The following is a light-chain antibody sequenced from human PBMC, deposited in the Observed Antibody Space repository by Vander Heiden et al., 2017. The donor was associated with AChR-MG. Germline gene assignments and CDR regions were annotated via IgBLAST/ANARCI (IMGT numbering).Light chain of an antibody. CDR1: QSVRSY. CDR3: QLHSNWPPFT. V-gene: IGKV3-11*01. J-gene: IGKJ3*01. CDR2: DAS. Sequence: EIVFTQSPATLSLSPGERATLSCRASQSVRSYLAWYQQKPGQAPRLLIYDASNRATGFPARFSGSGYGTDFTLTISSREQEDFAVYYCQLHSNWPPFTFGHGTKVDIK.